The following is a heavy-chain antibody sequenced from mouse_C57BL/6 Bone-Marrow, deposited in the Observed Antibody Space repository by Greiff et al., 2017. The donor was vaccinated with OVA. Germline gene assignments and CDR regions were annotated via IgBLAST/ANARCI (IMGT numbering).Heavy chain of an antibody. Sequence: QVQLQQPGAELVRPGTSVKLSCKASGYTFTNYWMHWVKQRPGQGLEWIGVIAPSDSYINYNQKFKGRATLTVDTSSSTAYMHLSSLTSADSAVYYCAHCGSRLYLHYWGPGTSLTVSS. J-gene: IGHJ2*02. CDR2: IAPSDSYI. V-gene: IGHV1-59*01. CDR1: GYTFTNYW. CDR3: AHCGSRLYLHY. D-gene: IGHD1-1*01.